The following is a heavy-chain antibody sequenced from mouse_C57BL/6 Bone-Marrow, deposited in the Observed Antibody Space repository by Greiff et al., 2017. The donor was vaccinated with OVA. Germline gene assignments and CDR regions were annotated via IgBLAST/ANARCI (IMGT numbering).Heavy chain of an antibody. J-gene: IGHJ2*01. CDR2: IDPENGDT. CDR1: GFNIKDDY. CDR3: TTENGYYSYYFDD. V-gene: IGHV14-4*01. D-gene: IGHD2-3*01. Sequence: VQLQQSGAELVRPGASVKLSCTASGFNIKDDYMHWVKQRPEQGLEWIGWIDPENGDTEYASKFQGKATITADTSSNTAYLQLSSLTSEDTAVYYCTTENGYYSYYFDDWGQGTTLTVSS.